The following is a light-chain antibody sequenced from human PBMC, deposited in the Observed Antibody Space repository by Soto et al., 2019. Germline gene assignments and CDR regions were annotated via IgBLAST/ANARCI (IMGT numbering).Light chain of an antibody. Sequence: QSVLTQPPSASASLGASVTLTCTLSSGYSNYKVDWYQQRPGKGPRFVMRVGTGGIVGSKGDGIPDRFSVLGSGLNRYLTIKNIQEEDESDYHCVADHGSGNNFVRVFGGGTKVTVL. V-gene: IGLV9-49*01. CDR2: VGTGGIVG. CDR1: SGYSNYK. CDR3: VADHGSGNNFVRV. J-gene: IGLJ2*01.